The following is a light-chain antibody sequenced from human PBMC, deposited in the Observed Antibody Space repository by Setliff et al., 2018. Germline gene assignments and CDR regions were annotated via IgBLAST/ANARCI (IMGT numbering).Light chain of an antibody. CDR1: TSDVGGYDY. Sequence: QSALTQPAAVSGSPGQSIAISCTGTTSDVGGYDYVSWYQHHPGKAPKLIIFEVTKRPSGVSDRFSGSKSGNTASLTISGLQAEDEADYYCLSYTSETTHALFGGGTKATVL. CDR2: EVT. V-gene: IGLV2-14*01. CDR3: LSYTSETTHAL. J-gene: IGLJ2*01.